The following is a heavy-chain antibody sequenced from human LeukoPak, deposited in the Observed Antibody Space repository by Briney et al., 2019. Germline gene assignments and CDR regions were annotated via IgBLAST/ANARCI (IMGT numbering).Heavy chain of an antibody. D-gene: IGHD4-17*01. V-gene: IGHV3-66*01. CDR2: IYSGGST. CDR1: GLTVSSNY. CDR3: ARGVGYGDYPFDY. Sequence: GGSLRLSCAASGLTVSSNYISWVRQAPGKGLEWVSVIYSGGSTYYADSVKGRFTISRDNSKNTLYLQMNNLRAEDTAVYYCARGVGYGDYPFDYWGQGTLVTVSS. J-gene: IGHJ4*02.